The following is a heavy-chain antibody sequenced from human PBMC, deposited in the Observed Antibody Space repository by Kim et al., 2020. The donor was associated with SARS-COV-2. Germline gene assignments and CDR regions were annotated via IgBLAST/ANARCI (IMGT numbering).Heavy chain of an antibody. J-gene: IGHJ6*02. D-gene: IGHD6-13*01. CDR3: ARDPAGYSNPPYYSYFYGMDV. V-gene: IGHV3-30-3*01. Sequence: GGSLRLSCAASGFTFSSYAMNWVRQAPGKGLEWVAVISYDGSNKYYADSVKGRFTISRDNSKNTLYLQMNSLRAEDTAVYYCARDPAGYSNPPYYSYFYGMDVWGQGTTVTVSS. CDR2: ISYDGSNK. CDR1: GFTFSSYA.